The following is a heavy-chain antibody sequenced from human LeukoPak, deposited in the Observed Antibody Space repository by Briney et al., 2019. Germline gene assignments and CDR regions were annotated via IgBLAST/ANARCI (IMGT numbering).Heavy chain of an antibody. CDR1: GGSFSGYY. D-gene: IGHD5-24*01. J-gene: IGHJ4*02. CDR3: ATRGPMAGYFDY. CDR2: ISGSGGST. V-gene: IGHV3-23*01. Sequence: ETLSLTCAVYGGSFSGYYWSWVRQAPGKGLEWVSAISGSGGSTYYADSVKGRFTISRDNSKNTLYLQMNSLRAEDTAVYYCATRGPMAGYFDYWGQGTLVTVSS.